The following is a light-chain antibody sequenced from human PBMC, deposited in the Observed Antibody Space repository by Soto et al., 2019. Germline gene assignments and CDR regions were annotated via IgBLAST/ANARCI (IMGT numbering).Light chain of an antibody. J-gene: IGLJ1*01. CDR1: SSDIGGYNY. V-gene: IGLV2-14*01. Sequence: QSALTQPASVSGSPGQSITISCTGTSSDIGGYNYVSWYQQHPGKAPKLMIYAVTDRPSGISYRFSGSKSANTASLTISGLQAEDEADYYCCSYTTSGTFVFGTGTKVTVL. CDR2: AVT. CDR3: CSYTTSGTFV.